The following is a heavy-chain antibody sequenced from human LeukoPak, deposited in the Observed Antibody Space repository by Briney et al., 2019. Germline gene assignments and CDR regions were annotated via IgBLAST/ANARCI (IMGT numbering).Heavy chain of an antibody. Sequence: GGSLRLSCAASGFTFSSYSMNWVRQAPGKGLEWVSSISSSSSYIYYADSVKGRLTISRDNAKNSLYLQMNSLRAEDTAVYYCAKDGIDYYGSGSYYNNYYYYMDVWGKGTTVTVSS. CDR2: ISSSSSYI. V-gene: IGHV3-21*04. CDR1: GFTFSSYS. D-gene: IGHD3-10*01. CDR3: AKDGIDYYGSGSYYNNYYYYMDV. J-gene: IGHJ6*03.